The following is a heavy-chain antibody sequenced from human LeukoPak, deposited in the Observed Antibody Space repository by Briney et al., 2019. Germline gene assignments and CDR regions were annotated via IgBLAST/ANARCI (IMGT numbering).Heavy chain of an antibody. J-gene: IGHJ4*02. V-gene: IGHV3-23*01. D-gene: IGHD6-6*01. CDR2: ISGSGGST. CDR3: AKDPVEYSSSGDY. Sequence: GGSLRLSCAASGFTFSSYAMSWVRQAPGKGLEWVSAISGSGGSTYYADSVKGRFTVSRDNSKNTLYLQMNSLRAEDTAVYYCAKDPVEYSSSGDYWGQGTLVTVSS. CDR1: GFTFSSYA.